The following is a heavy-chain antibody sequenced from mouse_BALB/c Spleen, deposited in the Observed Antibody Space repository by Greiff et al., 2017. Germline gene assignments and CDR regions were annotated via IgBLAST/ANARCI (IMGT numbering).Heavy chain of an antibody. V-gene: IGHV2-9*02. CDR2: IWAGGST. J-gene: IGHJ4*01. CDR1: GFSLTSYG. Sequence: QVQLKESGPGLVAPSQSLSITCTASGFSLTSYGVHWVRQPPGKGLEWLGVIWAGGSTNYNSALMSRLSISKDNSKSQVFLKMNSLQTDDTAMYYCSRDRYGNYDAMDYWGQGTSVTVSS. D-gene: IGHD2-10*02. CDR3: SRDRYGNYDAMDY.